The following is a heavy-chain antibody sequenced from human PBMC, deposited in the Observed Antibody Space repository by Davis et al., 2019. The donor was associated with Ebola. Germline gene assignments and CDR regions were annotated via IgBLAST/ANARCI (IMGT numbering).Heavy chain of an antibody. Sequence: GESLKISCAASGFTFSSYWMSWVRQAPGKGLERVANIKQDGSEKYYVDSVKGRFTISRDNAKNSLYLQMNSLRAEDTAVYYCARDPKGDYWGQGTLVTVSS. CDR3: ARDPKGDY. V-gene: IGHV3-7*01. CDR1: GFTFSSYW. CDR2: IKQDGSEK. J-gene: IGHJ4*02.